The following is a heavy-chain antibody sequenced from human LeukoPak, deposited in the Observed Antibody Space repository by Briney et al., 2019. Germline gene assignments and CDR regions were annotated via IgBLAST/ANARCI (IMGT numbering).Heavy chain of an antibody. Sequence: GGSLRLSCAASGFTLSRYEMNCVRQAPGKGRECVSYIRRIGSTIYYAVSVKGRFTISRDNAKNSLYLKMNSLSAEDRAVYYCAREPARGFDYWGPGTLVTVSS. CDR3: AREPARGFDY. V-gene: IGHV3-48*03. CDR1: GFTLSRYE. J-gene: IGHJ4*02. CDR2: IRRIGSTI. D-gene: IGHD2-15*01.